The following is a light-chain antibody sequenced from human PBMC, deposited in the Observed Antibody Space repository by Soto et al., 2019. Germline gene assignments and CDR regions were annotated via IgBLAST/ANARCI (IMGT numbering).Light chain of an antibody. CDR3: QQRSNWPSIT. CDR1: QSVSTR. V-gene: IGKV3-11*01. Sequence: EIVMTQSPATLSVSPGERATLSCRASQSVSTRLAWYQRKPGQAPRLLIYDASNRATGIPARFSGSGSGTDFTLTINSLEPEDFAVYYCQQRSNWPSITFGQGTRLEIK. J-gene: IGKJ5*01. CDR2: DAS.